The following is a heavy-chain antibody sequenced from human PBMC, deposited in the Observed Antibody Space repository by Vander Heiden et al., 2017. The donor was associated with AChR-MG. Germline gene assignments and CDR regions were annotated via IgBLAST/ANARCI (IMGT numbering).Heavy chain of an antibody. J-gene: IGHJ6*02. CDR3: AKDIDYGDYNAYYYGMDV. D-gene: IGHD4-17*01. V-gene: IGHV3-9*01. CDR2: ISWNSGSI. CDR1: GFTFDDYA. Sequence: EVQLVESGGGLVQPGRSLRLSCAASGFTFDDYAMHWVRQAPGKGLEWVSGISWNSGSIGYADSVKGRFTISRDNAKNSLYLQMNSLRAEDTAMYYCAKDIDYGDYNAYYYGMDVWGQGTTVTVSS.